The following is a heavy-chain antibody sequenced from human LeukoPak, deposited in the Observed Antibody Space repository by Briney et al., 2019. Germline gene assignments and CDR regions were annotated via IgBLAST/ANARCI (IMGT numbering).Heavy chain of an antibody. CDR1: GFAFSSYG. Sequence: GGSLRLSCAASGFAFSSYGMHWVRQAPGKGLEWVAVIWYDGGNKYYADSVKGRFTISRDNSKNTLYLQMNSLRAEDTAVYYCARGGRYCSSTSCYYFDYWGQGTLVTVSS. V-gene: IGHV3-33*01. CDR2: IWYDGGNK. D-gene: IGHD2-2*01. CDR3: ARGGRYCSSTSCYYFDY. J-gene: IGHJ4*02.